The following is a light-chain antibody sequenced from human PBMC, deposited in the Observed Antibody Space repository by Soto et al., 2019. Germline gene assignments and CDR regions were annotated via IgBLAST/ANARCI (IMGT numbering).Light chain of an antibody. J-gene: IGLJ3*02. CDR1: NSNIGAGYD. Sequence: QSVLTQPPSASGTPGQRVTISCSGSNSNIGAGYDVHWYQQLPGTAPKLLISANNIRPSGVPDRFSGSKSGTSASLAITGLQAEDEADYYCQSYDSSLSGSGVFGGGTKLTVL. CDR3: QSYDSSLSGSGV. CDR2: ANN. V-gene: IGLV1-40*01.